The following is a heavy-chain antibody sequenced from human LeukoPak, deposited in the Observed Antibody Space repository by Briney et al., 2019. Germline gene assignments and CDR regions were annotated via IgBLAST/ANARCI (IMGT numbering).Heavy chain of an antibody. CDR2: IKNKIDGGTT. V-gene: IGHV3-15*01. Sequence: GGSLRLSCAASGFSFSDAWMTWVRQAPGRGLEWVGRIKNKIDGGTTDYAAPVKGRFTISREDSKNMLYLQMNSLKTKDTAVYYCTTTGTDTRNWFDPWGQGTLVTVSS. CDR3: TTTGTDTRNWFDP. J-gene: IGHJ5*02. CDR1: GFSFSDAW. D-gene: IGHD5-18*01.